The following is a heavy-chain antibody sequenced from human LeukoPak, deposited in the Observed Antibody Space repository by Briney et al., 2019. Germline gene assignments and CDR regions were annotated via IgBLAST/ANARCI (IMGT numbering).Heavy chain of an antibody. V-gene: IGHV3-48*02. D-gene: IGHD5-18*01. CDR1: EFTFSTYG. CDR2: ISSRSTTI. Sequence: GGSLRLSCAASEFTFSTYGMNWVRQAPGKGLEWVSYISSRSTTIYYADSVKGRFTISRDNAKNSLYLQMNSLRDEDTAVYFCARGKIRYRYGRFDYWGQGILVTVSS. CDR3: ARGKIRYRYGRFDY. J-gene: IGHJ4*02.